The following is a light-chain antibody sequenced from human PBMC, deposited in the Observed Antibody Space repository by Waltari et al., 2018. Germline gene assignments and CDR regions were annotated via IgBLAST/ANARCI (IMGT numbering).Light chain of an antibody. J-gene: IGLJ1*01. CDR2: EGS. CDR1: SSDVGSYNL. V-gene: IGLV2-23*01. CDR3: SSYAGSSTPYV. Sequence: QSALTQPASVSGSPGQSITISCTGTSSDVGSYNLVSWYQQHPGKAPKLMIYEGSKRPSGVSNRFAGSKSGNTASLTSSGLQAEDAADYFCSSYAGSSTPYVFGTGTKVTVL.